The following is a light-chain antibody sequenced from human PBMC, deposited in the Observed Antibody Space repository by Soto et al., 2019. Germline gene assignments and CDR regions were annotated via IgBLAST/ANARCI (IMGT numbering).Light chain of an antibody. J-gene: IGKJ1*01. CDR2: AAS. V-gene: IGKV1-39*01. CDR1: QDISNY. CDR3: QQSYSTPPT. Sequence: DIQRTQYPSSLSASVGDRVTITCQASQDISNYLNWYQQKPGKAPKLLIYAASSLQSGVPSRFSGSGSGTDFTLTISSLQPEDFATYYCQQSYSTPPTFGQGTKVDI.